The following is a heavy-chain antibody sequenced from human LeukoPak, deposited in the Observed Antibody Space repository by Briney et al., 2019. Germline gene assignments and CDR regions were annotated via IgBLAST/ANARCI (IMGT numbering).Heavy chain of an antibody. D-gene: IGHD6-19*01. CDR1: GFTFDDYA. J-gene: IGHJ4*02. CDR3: AKDRGIAVAGNYFDY. CDR2: ISWNSGSI. Sequence: GRSLRLSCAASGFTFDDYAMHWVRQAPGKGLEWVSGISWNSGSIGYADSVKGRFTISRDNAKNSLHLQMNSLRAEDMALYYCAKDRGIAVAGNYFDYWGQGTLVTVSS. V-gene: IGHV3-9*03.